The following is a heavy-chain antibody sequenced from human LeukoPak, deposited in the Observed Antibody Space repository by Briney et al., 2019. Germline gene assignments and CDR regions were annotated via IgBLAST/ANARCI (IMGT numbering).Heavy chain of an antibody. J-gene: IGHJ3*01. CDR3: ARDPAYSSGWTKNAFDL. D-gene: IGHD6-19*01. V-gene: IGHV4-4*07. CDR2: IYSGGST. Sequence: SETLSLTCTVSGASISAYYWTWIRQPAGKGLEWIGRIYSGGSTNYSPSLKSRVTMSVDPSTNQFSLQLNSVTPEDTAVYYCARDPAYSSGWTKNAFDLWGQGTIVTVSS. CDR1: GASISAYY.